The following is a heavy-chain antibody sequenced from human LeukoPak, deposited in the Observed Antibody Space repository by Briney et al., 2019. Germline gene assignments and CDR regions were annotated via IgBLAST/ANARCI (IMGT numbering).Heavy chain of an antibody. J-gene: IGHJ4*02. V-gene: IGHV3-23*01. Sequence: GGSQRLSCVASGFTFTNYAMSWVRQPPGKGLEWVSAISATRGNTYYADYVKGRFTISRDNSNNTLFVHMNSLRAEDTAVYYCAKVRSGSANWALRIFDNWGQGTLVTVSS. CDR1: GFTFTNYA. D-gene: IGHD1-1*01. CDR3: AKVRSGSANWALRIFDN. CDR2: ISATRGNT.